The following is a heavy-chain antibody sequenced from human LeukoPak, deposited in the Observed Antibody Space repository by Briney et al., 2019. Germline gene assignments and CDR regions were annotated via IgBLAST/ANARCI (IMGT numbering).Heavy chain of an antibody. CDR1: GFTFSSYS. D-gene: IGHD3-22*01. V-gene: IGHV3-21*01. CDR2: ISSSSSYI. CDR3: ARSITMIKNTIQGY. J-gene: IGHJ4*02. Sequence: GGSLRLSCAASGFTFSSYSMNWVRQAPGKGLEWVSSISSSSSYIYYADSVKGRFTISRDNAKNSLYLQMNSLRAEDTAVYYCARSITMIKNTIQGYWGQGTLVTVSS.